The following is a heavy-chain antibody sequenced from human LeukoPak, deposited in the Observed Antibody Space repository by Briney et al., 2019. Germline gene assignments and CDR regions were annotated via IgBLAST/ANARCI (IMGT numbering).Heavy chain of an antibody. D-gene: IGHD3-10*01. CDR2: ISGSGGST. V-gene: IGHV3-23*01. J-gene: IGHJ6*04. Sequence: GGSLRLSCAASGFTFSSYAMSWVRQAPGKGLEWVSAISGSGGSTYHADSVKGRFTISRDNSKNTLYLQMNSLRAEDTAVYYCAGSGSYYDYYYYGMDVWGKGTTVTVSS. CDR1: GFTFSSYA. CDR3: AGSGSYYDYYYYGMDV.